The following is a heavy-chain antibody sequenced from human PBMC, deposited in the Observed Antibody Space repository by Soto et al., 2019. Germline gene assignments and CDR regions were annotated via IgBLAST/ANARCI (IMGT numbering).Heavy chain of an antibody. CDR3: ARQLPVGATSWFDP. J-gene: IGHJ5*02. CDR2: LYYGGST. D-gene: IGHD1-26*01. V-gene: IGHV4-39*01. CDR1: GGSINSGDSF. Sequence: PSETLSLTCSVSGGSINSGDSFWGWVRQSPGKGLEWIGSLYYGGSTFYNPSLKSRVTISLDTSKNQFSLRLTSVTAADTAIYYRARQLPVGATSWFDPWGQGTLFTVSS.